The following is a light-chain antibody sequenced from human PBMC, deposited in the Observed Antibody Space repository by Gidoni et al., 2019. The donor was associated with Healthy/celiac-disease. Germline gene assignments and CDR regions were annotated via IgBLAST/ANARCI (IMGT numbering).Light chain of an antibody. CDR2: DAS. Sequence: DIVLTQSPATLSLSPGERATLSCRASQRVSSYLAWYQQKPGQAPRLLIYDASNRATGIPARFSGSGSGTDFTLTISSLEPEDFAVYYCQQRSNWPPSWTFXQXTKVEIK. V-gene: IGKV3-11*01. J-gene: IGKJ1*01. CDR3: QQRSNWPPSWT. CDR1: QRVSSY.